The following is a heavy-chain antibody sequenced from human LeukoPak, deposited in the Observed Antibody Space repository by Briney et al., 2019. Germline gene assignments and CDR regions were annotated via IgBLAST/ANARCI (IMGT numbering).Heavy chain of an antibody. CDR1: GFTSGDYA. D-gene: IGHD4-11*01. V-gene: IGHV3-49*03. CDR2: IRSKPYGGAI. Sequence: PGRSLRLSCTASGFTSGDYAMSWFRQAPGKGLEWVGFIRSKPYGGAIEYAASVKGRFTISRDDSKSIAYLQMNSLKTEDTAVYCCTRGSDTVAANYYYGMDVWGQGTTVTVSS. CDR3: TRGSDTVAANYYYGMDV. J-gene: IGHJ6*02.